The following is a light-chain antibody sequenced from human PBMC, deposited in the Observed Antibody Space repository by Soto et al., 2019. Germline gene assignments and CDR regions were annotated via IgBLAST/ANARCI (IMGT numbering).Light chain of an antibody. CDR3: QQANSFPLT. Sequence: DTQMPQSPSSVSASVGDIVTITRRASPGLGSWLAWYQQKPGKAPKLLLYGASTLQSGVPSRFSGSGSATDFSLTISSLQPEDFATYHCQQANSFPLTVGGGTKVEIK. V-gene: IGKV1-12*01. J-gene: IGKJ4*01. CDR1: PGLGSW. CDR2: GAS.